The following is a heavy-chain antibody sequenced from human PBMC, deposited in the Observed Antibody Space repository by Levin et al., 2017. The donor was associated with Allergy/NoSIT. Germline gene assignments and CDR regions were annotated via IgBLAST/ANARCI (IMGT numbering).Heavy chain of an antibody. CDR2: ITGNGVTT. V-gene: IGHV3-21*06. CDR3: ARDTTVGGEA. CDR1: GFTFSNYN. D-gene: IGHD4-11*01. J-gene: IGHJ5*02. Sequence: GGSLRLSCSASGFTFSNYNMEWVRQAPGQGLEWVSAITGNGVTTYYADSVKGRFTISRDNAKNSLFLQVTDLGAEDTAVYYCARDTTVGGEAWGQGTLVTVSS.